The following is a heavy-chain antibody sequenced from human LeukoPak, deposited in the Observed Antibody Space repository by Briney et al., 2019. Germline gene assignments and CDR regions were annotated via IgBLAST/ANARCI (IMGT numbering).Heavy chain of an antibody. CDR1: GGSISSYY. V-gene: IGHV4-59*01. CDR3: SGADYDFWSCYSRGCLDY. Sequence: SETLSLTCTVSGGSISSYYWSWIRQPPGKGLEWIGYIYYSGSTNYNPSLTSRVTISVDTSKNQFSLTLSAVTAAHPAVSSVSGADYDFWSCYSRGCLDYWGQGTLVTVSS. J-gene: IGHJ4*02. D-gene: IGHD3-3*01. CDR2: IYYSGST.